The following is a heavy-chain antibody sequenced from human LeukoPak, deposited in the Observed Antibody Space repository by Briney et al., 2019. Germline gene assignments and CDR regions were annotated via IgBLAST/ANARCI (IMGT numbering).Heavy chain of an antibody. CDR2: ISGSGGST. Sequence: GGSLRLSCAASGFTFSSYAMSWVRQAPGKGLEWVSAISGSGGSTYYADSVKGRFTISRDNSKNTLYLQMNSLTAADTAVYYCARHPPGYYGSGRVGWFDPWGQGTLVTVSS. J-gene: IGHJ5*02. D-gene: IGHD3-10*01. CDR1: GFTFSSYA. V-gene: IGHV3-23*01. CDR3: ARHPPGYYGSGRVGWFDP.